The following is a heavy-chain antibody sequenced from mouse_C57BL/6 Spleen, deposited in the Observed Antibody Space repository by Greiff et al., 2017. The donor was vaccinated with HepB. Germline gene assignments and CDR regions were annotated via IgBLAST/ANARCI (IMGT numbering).Heavy chain of an antibody. V-gene: IGHV5-17*01. J-gene: IGHJ2*01. CDR1: GFTFSDYG. CDR3: ARGGGRGYFDY. Sequence: EVQVVESGGGLVKPGGSLKLSCAASGFTFSDYGMHWVRQAPEKGLEWVAYISSGSSTIYYADKVKGRFTISRDNAKNTLFLQMTSLRSEDTAMYYCARGGGRGYFDYWGQGTTLTVAS. CDR2: ISSGSSTI.